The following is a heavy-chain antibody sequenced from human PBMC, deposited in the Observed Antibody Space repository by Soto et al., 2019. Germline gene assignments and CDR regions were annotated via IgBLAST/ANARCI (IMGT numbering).Heavy chain of an antibody. CDR3: ARGGDRSGYYYYMDV. Sequence: SETLSLTYTVSGGSISSYYWSWIRQPPGKGLEWIGYIYYSGSTNYNPSLKSRVTISVDTSKNQFSLKLSSVTAADTAVYYCARGGDRSGYYYYMDVWGKGTTVTVSS. D-gene: IGHD2-21*02. CDR2: IYYSGST. J-gene: IGHJ6*03. V-gene: IGHV4-59*01. CDR1: GGSISSYY.